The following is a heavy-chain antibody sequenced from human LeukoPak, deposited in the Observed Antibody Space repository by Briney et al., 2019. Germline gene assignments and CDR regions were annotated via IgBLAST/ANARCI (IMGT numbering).Heavy chain of an antibody. CDR3: ARIDTAMVHAFDI. J-gene: IGHJ3*02. Sequence: PSETLSLTCAVYGGSFSGYYWSWIRQPPGKGLEWIGEISHSGSTNYNPSLKSRVTISVDTSKNQFSLKLSSVTAADTAVYYCARIDTAMVHAFDIWGQGTMVTVSS. D-gene: IGHD5-18*01. V-gene: IGHV4-34*01. CDR1: GGSFSGYY. CDR2: ISHSGST.